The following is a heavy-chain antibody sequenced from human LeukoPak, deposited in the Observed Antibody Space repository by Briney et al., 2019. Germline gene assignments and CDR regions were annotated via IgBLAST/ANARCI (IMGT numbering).Heavy chain of an antibody. D-gene: IGHD3-22*01. CDR2: ISPNHGNT. CDR1: GYSFTSYG. V-gene: IGHV1-18*01. CDR3: ARSDYFDTSGPAQIFDY. Sequence: GASVKVSCRASGYSFTSYGIAWVRQAPGQGLEWMAWISPNHGNTNYAQKFQGRVTMTTDTSTSTAYMELRSLRSDDTAVYFCARSDYFDTSGPAQIFDYWGQGTLVTVSS. J-gene: IGHJ4*02.